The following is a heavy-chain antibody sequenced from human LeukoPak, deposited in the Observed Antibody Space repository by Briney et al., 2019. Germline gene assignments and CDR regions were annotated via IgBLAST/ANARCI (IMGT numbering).Heavy chain of an antibody. Sequence: GGSLRLSCAASGFTFSSYEMNWVRQAPGKGLEWVSYISSSGSTIYYADSVKGRFTISRDNAKNSLYLQMNSLRAEDTAVYYCARDPGGAGSYSYYWGHGTLVTVSS. CDR3: ARDPGGAGSYSYY. V-gene: IGHV3-48*03. D-gene: IGHD3-10*01. CDR1: GFTFSSYE. CDR2: ISSSGSTI. J-gene: IGHJ4*01.